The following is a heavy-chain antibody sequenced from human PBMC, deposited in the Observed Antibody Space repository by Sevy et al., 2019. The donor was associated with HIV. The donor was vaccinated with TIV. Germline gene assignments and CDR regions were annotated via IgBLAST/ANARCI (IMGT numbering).Heavy chain of an antibody. D-gene: IGHD2-15*01. J-gene: IGHJ1*01. CDR2: INTNNGNA. V-gene: IGHV1-18*01. Sequence: ASVKVFCRASGYTFTSNGIAWVRQAPGQGLEWMGWINTNNGNANYAQKYQGRVTMTTDTSTSTGYMELRSLRSDDTAMYYCARDRGYCSGGSCYIQQWGQGTLVTVSS. CDR3: ARDRGYCSGGSCYIQQ. CDR1: GYTFTSNG.